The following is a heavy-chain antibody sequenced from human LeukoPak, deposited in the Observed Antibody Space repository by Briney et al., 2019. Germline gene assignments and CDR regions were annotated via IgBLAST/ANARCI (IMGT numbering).Heavy chain of an antibody. CDR3: AKDFASRSSGSYYVIWSYYMDV. Sequence: PGRSLRLSCAASGFTFSSYGMHWVRQAPGKGLEWVALISYDGNNKYYADSVRGRFTISRDNSKNTLYLQMNSLRAEDTAVYYCAKDFASRSSGSYYVIWSYYMDVWGKGTTVTVSS. CDR2: ISYDGNNK. CDR1: GFTFSSYG. D-gene: IGHD3-22*01. J-gene: IGHJ6*03. V-gene: IGHV3-30*18.